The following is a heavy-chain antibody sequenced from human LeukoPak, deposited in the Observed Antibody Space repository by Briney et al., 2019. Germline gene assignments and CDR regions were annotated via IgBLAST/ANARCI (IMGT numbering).Heavy chain of an antibody. CDR1: GGSISSYY. CDR3: AGHNVDTAMVTGPLYDY. CDR2: IYYSGST. V-gene: IGHV4-59*08. D-gene: IGHD5-18*01. Sequence: SETLSLTCTVSGGSISSYYWSWIRQPPGKGLEWIGYIYYSGSTNYNPSLKSRVTISVDTSKNQFSLKLSSVTAADTAVYYCAGHNVDTAMVTGPLYDYWGQGTLVTVSS. J-gene: IGHJ4*02.